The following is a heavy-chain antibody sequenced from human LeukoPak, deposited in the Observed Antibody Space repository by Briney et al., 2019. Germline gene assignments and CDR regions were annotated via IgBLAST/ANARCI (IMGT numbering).Heavy chain of an antibody. D-gene: IGHD6-13*01. J-gene: IGHJ4*02. CDR1: GGSISSSSSHY. Sequence: SETLSLTCTVSGGSISSSSSHYWAWIRQPPGKGLEWIGTMSNSGSTYYNPSLKSRVTISGDTSKNQFSLKLSSITAADTAVFYCARRSQTAAGRGIDYWGQGTLVTVSS. CDR3: ARRSQTAAGRGIDY. V-gene: IGHV4-39*01. CDR2: MSNSGST.